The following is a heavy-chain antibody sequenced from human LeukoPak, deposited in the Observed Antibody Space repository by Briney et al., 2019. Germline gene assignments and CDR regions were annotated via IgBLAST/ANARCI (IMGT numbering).Heavy chain of an antibody. D-gene: IGHD1-26*01. J-gene: IGHJ4*02. V-gene: IGHV4-61*08. CDR1: GGSISSGDSS. CDR3: ARIIVGATTRFDY. Sequence: SETLSLTCTVSGGSISSGDSSWSWIRQPPGKGLEWIGYIYYSGSTNYNPSLKSRVTISVDTSKNQFSLKLSSVTAADTAVYYCARIIVGATTRFDYWGQGTLVTVSS. CDR2: IYYSGST.